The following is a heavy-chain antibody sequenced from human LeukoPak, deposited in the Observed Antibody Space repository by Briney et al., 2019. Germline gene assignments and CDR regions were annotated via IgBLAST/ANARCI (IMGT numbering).Heavy chain of an antibody. CDR1: GYSFTGYY. CDR3: ARVALYSASP. CDR2: INPNSGGT. V-gene: IGHV1-2*02. J-gene: IGHJ5*02. D-gene: IGHD6-13*01. Sequence: ASVKVSCKASGYSFTGYYIYWVRQAPGQGLEWMGWINPNSGGTNYAQNFQGRVTMTRDTSINTAYMELSRLRSDDAAVYYCARVALYSASPWGQGTLVTVSS.